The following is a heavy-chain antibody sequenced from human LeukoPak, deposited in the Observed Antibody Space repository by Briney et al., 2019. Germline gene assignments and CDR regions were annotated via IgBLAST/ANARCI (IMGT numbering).Heavy chain of an antibody. CDR3: AGGSRGFDY. CDR2: IYYSGST. CDR1: GGSISSYY. Sequence: PSETLSLTCTVSGGSISSYYWSWIRQPPGKGLEWIGYIYYSGSTNYNPSLKSRVTISVDTSKNQFSLKLSSVTAADTAVYYCAGGSRGFDYWGQGTLVTVSS. J-gene: IGHJ4*02. D-gene: IGHD6-13*01. V-gene: IGHV4-59*01.